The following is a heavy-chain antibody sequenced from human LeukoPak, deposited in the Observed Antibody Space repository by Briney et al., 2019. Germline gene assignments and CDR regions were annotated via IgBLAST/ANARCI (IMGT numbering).Heavy chain of an antibody. CDR2: ISAYNGNT. V-gene: IGHV1-18*01. J-gene: IGHJ4*02. CDR1: GYTFTTYG. Sequence: ASVNVSCKTSGYTFTTYGISWVRQAPGQGLEWMGWISAYNGNTNYAQKLQGRVTMTTDASTSTAYMELRSLRSDDTAVYYCARDRGNYDSSDPLDYWGQGTLVTVSS. CDR3: ARDRGNYDSSDPLDY. D-gene: IGHD3-22*01.